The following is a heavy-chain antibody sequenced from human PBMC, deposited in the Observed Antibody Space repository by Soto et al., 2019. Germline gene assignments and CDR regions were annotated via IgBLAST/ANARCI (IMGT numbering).Heavy chain of an antibody. D-gene: IGHD3-3*01. Sequence: PSETLSLTCTVSGGSISSYYWSWIRQPPGKGLEWIGYIYYSGSTNYNPSLKSRVTISVDTSKNQFSLKLSSVTAADTAVYYCARSFVTIFGVVIHFDYWGQGTLVTVS. J-gene: IGHJ4*02. CDR1: GGSISSYY. CDR3: ARSFVTIFGVVIHFDY. V-gene: IGHV4-59*08. CDR2: IYYSGST.